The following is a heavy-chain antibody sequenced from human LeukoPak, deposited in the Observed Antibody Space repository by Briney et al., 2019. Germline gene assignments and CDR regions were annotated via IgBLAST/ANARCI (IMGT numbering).Heavy chain of an antibody. Sequence: SETLSLTCAVYGGSFSGYYWSWIRQPPGKGLEWIGEINHSGSTNYNPSLKSRVTISVDTSKNQFSLKLSSVTAADTAVYYCARRGPPPYGSGSYESVWFDPWGQGTLVTVSS. CDR2: INHSGST. D-gene: IGHD3-10*01. J-gene: IGHJ5*02. CDR1: GGSFSGYY. V-gene: IGHV4-34*01. CDR3: ARRGPPPYGSGSYESVWFDP.